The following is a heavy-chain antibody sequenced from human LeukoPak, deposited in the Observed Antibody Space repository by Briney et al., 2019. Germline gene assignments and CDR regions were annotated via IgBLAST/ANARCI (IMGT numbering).Heavy chain of an antibody. J-gene: IGHJ4*02. Sequence: ASVKVSCKASGYTFRNYPITWVRQAPGQGLEWMGWISDYNGNTNYAQKFQGRVTMTTDTSTSTAYMELRSLRSDDTAVYYCARGDYYDSSGYFPGMNYWGQGTLVTVSS. CDR3: ARGDYYDSSGYFPGMNY. V-gene: IGHV1-18*01. CDR2: ISDYNGNT. D-gene: IGHD3-22*01. CDR1: GYTFRNYP.